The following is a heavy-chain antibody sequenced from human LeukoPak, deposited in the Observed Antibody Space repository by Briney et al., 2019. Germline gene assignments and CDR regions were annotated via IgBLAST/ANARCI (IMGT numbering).Heavy chain of an antibody. CDR2: ISDNGDNT. CDR1: GFTFSTYA. V-gene: IGHV3-23*01. J-gene: IGHJ4*02. Sequence: GGSLRLSCAASGFTFSTYAISWVRQAPGKGLEWVSGISDNGDNTYYADSVKGRFTIYRDNSKSRLSLQMNSLRAEDTAVYYCAKTLSSGWSGKYYFDYWGQGTLVSVSS. D-gene: IGHD6-19*01. CDR3: AKTLSSGWSGKYYFDY.